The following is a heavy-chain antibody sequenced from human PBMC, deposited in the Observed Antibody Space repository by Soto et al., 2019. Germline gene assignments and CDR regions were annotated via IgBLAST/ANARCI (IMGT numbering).Heavy chain of an antibody. D-gene: IGHD6-19*01. CDR1: GFTFSSYV. CDR2: INGSGDTT. V-gene: IGHV3-23*01. J-gene: IGHJ4*02. CDR3: AKDYGSGWSVDY. Sequence: QPGGSLRLSCAASGFTFSSYVMSWVRQTPGKRLEWVSGINGSGDTTYYADSVKGRFTITRDNSKNTLYLQMNSLRADDTAVYYCAKDYGSGWSVDYWGQGALVTVSS.